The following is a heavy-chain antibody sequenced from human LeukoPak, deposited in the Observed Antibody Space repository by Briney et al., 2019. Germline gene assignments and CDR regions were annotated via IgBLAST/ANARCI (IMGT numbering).Heavy chain of an antibody. V-gene: IGHV3-9*01. CDR2: ISWNSGSI. CDR3: ARDEDYFDY. J-gene: IGHJ4*02. Sequence: PGGSLRLSCAASGFTFDDYAMHWVRQAPGKGLEWVSGISWNSGSIGYADSVKGRFTISRDNAKNSLYLQMNSLRAEDTAVYYCARDEDYFDYWGQGTLVTVSS. CDR1: GFTFDDYA.